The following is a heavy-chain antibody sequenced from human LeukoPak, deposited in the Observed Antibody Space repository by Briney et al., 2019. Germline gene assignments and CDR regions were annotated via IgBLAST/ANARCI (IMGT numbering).Heavy chain of an antibody. CDR1: GFTFSSYS. Sequence: GVSLRLSCAASGFTFSSYSMNWVRQAPGKGLEWVSYISSSSSTIYYADSVKGRFTISRDNAKNSLYLQMNSLRAEDTAVYYCARVDRSPTVVTPPGYWGQGTLVTVSS. D-gene: IGHD4-23*01. V-gene: IGHV3-48*01. CDR3: ARVDRSPTVVTPPGY. CDR2: ISSSSSTI. J-gene: IGHJ4*02.